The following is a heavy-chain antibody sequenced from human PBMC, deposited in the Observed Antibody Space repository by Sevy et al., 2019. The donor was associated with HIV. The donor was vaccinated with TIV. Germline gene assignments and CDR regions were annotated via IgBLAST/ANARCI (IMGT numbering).Heavy chain of an antibody. J-gene: IGHJ3*02. CDR3: ARGAAYCGDDCYAFDI. CDR2: ISSSSITI. D-gene: IGHD2-21*02. Sequence: GSLRLSCAASGFTFSDYYMSWIRQAPGKGLEGVSFISSSSITIYYADSGKGRFTISRDNAKNSLYLQMNSLRAEDTALYYCARGAAYCGDDCYAFDIWGQGTMVTVSS. CDR1: GFTFSDYY. V-gene: IGHV3-11*04.